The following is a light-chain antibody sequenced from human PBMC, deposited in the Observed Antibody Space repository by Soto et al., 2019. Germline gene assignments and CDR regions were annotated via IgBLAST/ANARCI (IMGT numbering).Light chain of an antibody. CDR2: DAS. Sequence: EIVLTQSPVTLSLSPGERATLSCRASQSVSSSLAWYQQKPGQAPRLLIYDASNRATGIPARFSGSGSETDFNLTVSSLEPEDFAVSYCQQRSNWPLSFGGGTKVAIK. CDR3: QQRSNWPLS. V-gene: IGKV3-11*01. CDR1: QSVSSS. J-gene: IGKJ4*01.